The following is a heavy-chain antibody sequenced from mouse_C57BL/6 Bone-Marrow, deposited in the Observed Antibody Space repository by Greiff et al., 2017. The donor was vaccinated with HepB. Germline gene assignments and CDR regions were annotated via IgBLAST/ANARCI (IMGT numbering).Heavy chain of an antibody. D-gene: IGHD1-1*01. CDR2: IYPRSGNT. CDR1: GYTFTSYG. J-gene: IGHJ4*01. V-gene: IGHV1-81*01. Sequence: VQLQESGAELARPGASVKLSCKASGYTFTSYGISWVRQRTGQGLEWIGEIYPRSGNTYYNEKFKGKATLTADKSSSTAYMELRSLTSEDSAVYFCARNYGSSLAYWGQGTSVTVSS. CDR3: ARNYGSSLAY.